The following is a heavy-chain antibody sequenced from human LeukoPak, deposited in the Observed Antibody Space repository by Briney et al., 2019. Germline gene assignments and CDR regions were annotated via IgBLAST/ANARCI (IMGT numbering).Heavy chain of an antibody. CDR3: ARVPVVVEDFDY. CDR1: GFTFSSYW. D-gene: IGHD3-22*01. Sequence: QPGGSLRLSCAASGFTFSSYWMHWVRQAPGKGLVWVSDINSDGSSIRYADSVKGRFTISRDNAKNTLYLQMNSLRAEDTAVYYCARVPVVVEDFDYSGQGTLVTVSS. V-gene: IGHV3-74*01. CDR2: INSDGSSI. J-gene: IGHJ4*02.